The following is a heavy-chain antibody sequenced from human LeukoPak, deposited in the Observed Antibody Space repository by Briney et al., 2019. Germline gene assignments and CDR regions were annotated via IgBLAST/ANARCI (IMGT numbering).Heavy chain of an antibody. J-gene: IGHJ4*02. CDR1: GFTFSSYA. Sequence: QSGGSLRLSCAASGFTFSSYAMSWVRQAPGKGLEWVSAISGSGGSTYYADSVKGRFTISRDNSKNTLYLQMNSLRAEDTAVYYCAKGQRGSIWELNTAGPYYFDYWGQGTLVTVSS. V-gene: IGHV3-23*01. D-gene: IGHD1-26*01. CDR3: AKGQRGSIWELNTAGPYYFDY. CDR2: ISGSGGST.